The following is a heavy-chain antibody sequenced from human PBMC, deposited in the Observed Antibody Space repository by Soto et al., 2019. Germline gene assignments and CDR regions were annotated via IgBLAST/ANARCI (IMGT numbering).Heavy chain of an antibody. J-gene: IGHJ6*03. CDR1: EFTFSGRS. V-gene: IGHV3-74*03. D-gene: IGHD3-10*01. CDR3: VRGWFGPDV. CDR2: IDKVGTDS. Sequence: EVQLVESGGGLVQPGGSLRLSRAASEFTFSGRSVHWARQAPGKGLVWVSGIDKVGTDSTYADSVKGRFTSSRDNAKNTVYLQMNSLSVEDTAVYYYVRGWFGPDVWGKGTTVTVSS.